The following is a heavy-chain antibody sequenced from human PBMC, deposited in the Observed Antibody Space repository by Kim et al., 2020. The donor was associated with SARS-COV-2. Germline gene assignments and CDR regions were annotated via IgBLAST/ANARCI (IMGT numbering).Heavy chain of an antibody. J-gene: IGHJ4*02. V-gene: IGHV4-34*01. D-gene: IGHD2-15*01. CDR3: ARGLGYCSGGSCYDLDY. Sequence: LQSRVTISVDTSKNQFSLKLSSVTAADTAVYYCARGLGYCSGGSCYDLDYWGQGTLVTVSS.